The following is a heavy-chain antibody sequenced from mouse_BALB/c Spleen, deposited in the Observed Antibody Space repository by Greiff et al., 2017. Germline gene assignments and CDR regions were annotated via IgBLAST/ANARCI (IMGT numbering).Heavy chain of an antibody. CDR2: ISSGGSYT. CDR3: AREGNSYAMDY. Sequence: EVNVVESGGGLVKPGGSLKLSCAASGFTFSSYAMSWVRQSPEKRLEWVAEISSGGSYTYYPDTVTGRFTISRDNAKNTLYLEMSSLRSEDTAMYYGAREGNSYAMDYWGQGTSVTVSS. V-gene: IGHV5-9-4*01. CDR1: GFTFSSYA. D-gene: IGHD2-1*01. J-gene: IGHJ4*01.